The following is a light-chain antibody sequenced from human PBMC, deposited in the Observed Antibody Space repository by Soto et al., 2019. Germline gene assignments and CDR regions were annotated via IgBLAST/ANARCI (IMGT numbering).Light chain of an antibody. J-gene: IGLJ3*02. CDR3: ATWDSSLGAVV. CDR1: NFNIGGNY. CDR2: LNN. V-gene: IGLV1-51*01. Sequence: QSVLTQPPSVSAAPGQKVTISCSGNNFNIGGNYVSWYVKVPGTAPKFLIYLNNKRPSGIPDRFSGSKSGTSATLGITGLQTEDEADYYCATWDSSLGAVVFGGGTKLTVL.